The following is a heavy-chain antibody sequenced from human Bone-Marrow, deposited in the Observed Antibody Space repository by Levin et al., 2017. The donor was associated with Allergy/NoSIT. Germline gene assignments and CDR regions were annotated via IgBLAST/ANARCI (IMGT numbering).Heavy chain of an antibody. CDR3: TRGLMIGASKMFDL. CDR2: IIPNSGGT. D-gene: IGHD3-22*01. CDR1: GYTFSVYW. Sequence: ASVKVSCKASGYTFSVYWIHWVRHVPGEGLEWMGWIIPNSGGTNYAQKFQGRFTMTRDTSLNTVYMELTGLTSDDAAVYYCTRGLMIGASKMFDLWGQGTLVTVSS. V-gene: IGHV1-2*02. J-gene: IGHJ5*02.